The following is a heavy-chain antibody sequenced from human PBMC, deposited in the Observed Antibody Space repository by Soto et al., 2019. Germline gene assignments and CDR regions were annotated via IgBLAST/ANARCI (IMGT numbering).Heavy chain of an antibody. J-gene: IGHJ4*02. CDR1: GFTFSSYA. CDR3: ARAGSSDFDY. CDR2: ISYDGSNK. V-gene: IGHV3-30-3*01. D-gene: IGHD6-6*01. Sequence: QVQLVESGGGVVRPGRSLRLSCAASGFTFSSYAMHWVRQAPGKGLEWVAVISYDGSNKYYADSVKGRFTISRDNSKNTLYLQMNSLRAEDTAVYYCARAGSSDFDYWGQGTLVTVSS.